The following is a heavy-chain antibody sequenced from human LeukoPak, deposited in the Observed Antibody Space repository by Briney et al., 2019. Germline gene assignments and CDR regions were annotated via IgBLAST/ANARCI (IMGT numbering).Heavy chain of an antibody. CDR2: IYHSGST. J-gene: IGHJ4*02. CDR3: ARDREVLRFLEWFY. CDR1: GGSISSSNW. Sequence: SETLSLTCAVSGGSISSSNWWSWVRQPPGKGLEWIGEIYHSGSTNYNPSLKSRVTISVDKSKNQFSLKLSSVTAADTAVYYCARDREVLRFLEWFYWGQGTLVAVSS. D-gene: IGHD3-3*01. V-gene: IGHV4-4*02.